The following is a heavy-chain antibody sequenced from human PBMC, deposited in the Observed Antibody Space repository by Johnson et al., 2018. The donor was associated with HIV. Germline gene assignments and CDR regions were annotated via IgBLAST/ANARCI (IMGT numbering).Heavy chain of an antibody. Sequence: QVQLVESGGGVVQPGGSLRLSCAASRFTFSSNAMHWVRQAPGKGLEWVAVISYDGNNKYDADSVKGRFTISRDNSKNTLYLQMNSLRADDTAVYYCAKDSRYNNYGGGSVGAFDIWGQGTTVTVSS. D-gene: IGHD4-11*01. J-gene: IGHJ3*02. CDR3: AKDSRYNNYGGGSVGAFDI. CDR2: ISYDGNNK. V-gene: IGHV3-30-3*02. CDR1: RFTFSSNA.